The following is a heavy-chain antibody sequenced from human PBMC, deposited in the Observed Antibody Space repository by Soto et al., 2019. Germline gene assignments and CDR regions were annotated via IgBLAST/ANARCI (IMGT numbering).Heavy chain of an antibody. D-gene: IGHD1-26*01. Sequence: GGPLRLSCAVSGFTFSDYGMHWVRQAPGKGLEWVAVIWYDGSNRYYADSVKGRFTISRDNSKDTLYLQMNSLRAEDTAVYYCARDSPIVGAPYYFYALDVWGQGTTVTVSS. CDR1: GFTFSDYG. CDR3: ARDSPIVGAPYYFYALDV. J-gene: IGHJ6*02. CDR2: IWYDGSNR. V-gene: IGHV3-33*01.